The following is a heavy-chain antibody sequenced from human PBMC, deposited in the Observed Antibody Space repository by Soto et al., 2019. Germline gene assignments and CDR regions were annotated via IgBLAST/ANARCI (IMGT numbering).Heavy chain of an antibody. CDR1: GFTFGDYA. Sequence: GSLRLSCTASGFTFGDYAMSWFRQAPGKGLKWVGFIRSKAYGGTTEYAASVKGRFTISRDDSKSIAYLQMNSLKTDDTAVYYCSRVGYCSGGSCYQTIDYWGQGTLVTVSS. CDR3: SRVGYCSGGSCYQTIDY. D-gene: IGHD2-15*01. V-gene: IGHV3-49*03. CDR2: IRSKAYGGTT. J-gene: IGHJ4*02.